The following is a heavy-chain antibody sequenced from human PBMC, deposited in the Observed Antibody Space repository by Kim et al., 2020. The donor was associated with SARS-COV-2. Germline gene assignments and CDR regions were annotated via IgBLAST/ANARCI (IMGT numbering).Heavy chain of an antibody. CDR2: ISGSGGST. CDR1: GFTFSSYA. V-gene: IGHV3-23*01. CDR3: AKGVPDIAMIVVVITPHFDY. D-gene: IGHD3-22*01. Sequence: GGSLRLSCAASGFTFSSYAMSWVRQAPGKGLEWVSAISGSGGSTYYADSVKGRFTISRDNSKNTLYLQMNSLRAEDTAVYYCAKGVPDIAMIVVVITPHFDYWGQGTLVTVSS. J-gene: IGHJ4*02.